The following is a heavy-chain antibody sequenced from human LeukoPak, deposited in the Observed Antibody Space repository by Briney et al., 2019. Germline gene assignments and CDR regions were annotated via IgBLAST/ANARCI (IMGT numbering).Heavy chain of an antibody. CDR1: GFTFSNAW. CDR3: HAGLLWFGGFDI. V-gene: IGHV3-15*01. Sequence: GGSLRLSCAASGFTFSNAWMSWVRQAPGKGLEWVGRIKSKTDGGTTDYAAPVKGRFTISRDDSKNTLYLQMNSLKTEDTAVYYCHAGLLWFGGFDIWGQGTMVTVSS. D-gene: IGHD3-10*01. CDR2: IKSKTDGGTT. J-gene: IGHJ3*02.